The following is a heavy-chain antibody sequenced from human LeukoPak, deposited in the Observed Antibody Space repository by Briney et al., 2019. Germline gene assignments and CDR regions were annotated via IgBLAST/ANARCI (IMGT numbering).Heavy chain of an antibody. CDR2: ICGSGGST. Sequence: GGSLRLSCAASGFTFSSYAMSWVRQAPGKGLEWVSAICGSGGSTYYADSVKGRFTISRDNSKNTLYLQMNSLRAEDTAVYYCAKRRGNCSGGSCYLAIDYWGQGTLVTVSS. CDR1: GFTFSSYA. V-gene: IGHV3-23*01. CDR3: AKRRGNCSGGSCYLAIDY. J-gene: IGHJ4*02. D-gene: IGHD2-15*01.